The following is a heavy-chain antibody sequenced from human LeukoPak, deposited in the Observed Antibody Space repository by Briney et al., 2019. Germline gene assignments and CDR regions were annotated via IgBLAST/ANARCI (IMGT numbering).Heavy chain of an antibody. J-gene: IGHJ4*02. Sequence: KPSETLSLTCTVSGGSLSSYFWSWIRQPPGKGLEWIGLIYYSGSTNYNPSLKSRVTMSVDTSKNQFSLKLTSVTAADTAIYYCARHKIPDDYNRCFDYWGQGTLVTVSS. CDR1: GGSLSSYF. V-gene: IGHV4-59*08. CDR2: IYYSGST. CDR3: ARHKIPDDYNRCFDY. D-gene: IGHD3-10*01.